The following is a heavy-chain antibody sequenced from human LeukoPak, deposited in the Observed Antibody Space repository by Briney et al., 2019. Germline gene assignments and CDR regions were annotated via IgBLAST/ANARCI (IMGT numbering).Heavy chain of an antibody. J-gene: IGHJ6*03. CDR2: ITSSGTYI. Sequence: GGSLRLSCAASGFDFNNYNMNWVRQAPGKGLEWVSSITSSGTYIYYADSVKGRFTISRDNAKNSLYLQMNSLKTEDTAVYYCASSGLNYYYMAVWAKGTTVTV. CDR1: GFDFNNYN. V-gene: IGHV3-21*04. CDR3: ASSGLNYYYMAV.